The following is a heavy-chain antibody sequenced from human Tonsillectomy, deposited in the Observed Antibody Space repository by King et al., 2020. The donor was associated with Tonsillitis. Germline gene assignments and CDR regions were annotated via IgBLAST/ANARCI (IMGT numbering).Heavy chain of an antibody. CDR2: IYWEADT. J-gene: IGHJ4*02. D-gene: IGHD5-24*01. CDR1: GFSLSTSGVG. V-gene: IGHV2-5*02. Sequence: TLKESGPTLVKPTQTLTLTSTFSGFSLSTSGVGVGLIRQPPGKAPEWLAVIYWEADTRYSSSLQSRLTITTDTSKNQVALTMTNMDTVDTATYYCSHSDPEIRHGYNFWGQGILVTVSS. CDR3: SHSDPEIRHGYNF.